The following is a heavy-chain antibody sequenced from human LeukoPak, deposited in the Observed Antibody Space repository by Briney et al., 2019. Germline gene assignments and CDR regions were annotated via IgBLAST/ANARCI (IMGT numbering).Heavy chain of an antibody. CDR1: GFIVTNAW. D-gene: IGHD3-3*02. Sequence: PGGSLRLSCAASGFIVTNAWMNWVRQAPGKGLEWVGRIQSKTDGGKTDYAAPVKGRFTISRDDSKNTLYLQMNSLKTEDTAIYYCTTGIRGDWRQGTLVTVPS. CDR2: IQSKTDGGKT. J-gene: IGHJ4*02. CDR3: TTGIRGD. V-gene: IGHV3-15*07.